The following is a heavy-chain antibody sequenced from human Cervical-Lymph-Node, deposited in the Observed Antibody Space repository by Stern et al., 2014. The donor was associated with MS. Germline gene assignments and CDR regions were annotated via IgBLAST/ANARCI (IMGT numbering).Heavy chain of an antibody. J-gene: IGHJ6*02. V-gene: IGHV3-30*03. Sequence: VQLVESGGGVVQPGRSLRLSCAASGFTFSTYGMHWVRQAPGKGLEWVAVISYDGRSQHYADSVKGRFSISRDNSKNTLFLQMNSVRADDTAVYYCATMYSDFWNGQRYYDYGLDVWGQGTTVTVSS. CDR2: ISYDGRSQ. D-gene: IGHD3-3*01. CDR3: ATMYSDFWNGQRYYDYGLDV. CDR1: GFTFSTYG.